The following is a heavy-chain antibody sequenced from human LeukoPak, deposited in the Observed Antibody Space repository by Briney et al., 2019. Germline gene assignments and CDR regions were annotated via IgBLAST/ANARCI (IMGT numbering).Heavy chain of an antibody. J-gene: IGHJ3*01. CDR3: AKDYTICAGDCSSPGDAFDL. V-gene: IGHV3-23*01. Sequence: PGGSLRLSCAASGFTFSSYAMSWVRQAPGKGLEWVSAISGSGGSTYYADSVKGRFTISRDNSKNTLHLEMNSLRVEDTALYYCAKDYTICAGDCSSPGDAFDLWGQGTMVTVSS. D-gene: IGHD2-21*02. CDR1: GFTFSSYA. CDR2: ISGSGGST.